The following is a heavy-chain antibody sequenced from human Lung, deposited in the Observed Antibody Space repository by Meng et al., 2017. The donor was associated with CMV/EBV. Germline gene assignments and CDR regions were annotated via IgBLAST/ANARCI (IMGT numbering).Heavy chain of an antibody. D-gene: IGHD2-8*01. CDR3: ARDFSLYRTSGVQ. CDR2: ISPTTGYT. J-gene: IGHJ4*02. V-gene: IGHV3-11*05. Sequence: QWQLVEFGGGLVKPGGSLRLSCTGSGFTFSDYYMSWIRQAPGKGLEWVSYISPTTGYTEYADSVKGRFTISRDNAKNSLFLQMNSLRSEDTAVYYCARDFSLYRTSGVQWGQGTLVTVSS. CDR1: GFTFSDYY.